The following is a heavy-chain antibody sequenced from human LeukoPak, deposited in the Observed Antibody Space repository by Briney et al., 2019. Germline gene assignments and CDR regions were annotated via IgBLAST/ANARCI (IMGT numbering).Heavy chain of an antibody. CDR2: INHSGST. D-gene: IGHD3-10*01. CDR1: GGSFSGYY. V-gene: IGHV4-34*01. Sequence: SETLSLTCAVYGGSFSGYYWSWIRQSPGKGLEWIGEINHSGSTNYNPSLKSRVTISVDTSKNQFSLKLSSVTAADTAVYYCARGPIREYYYGSGSYIFYYWGQGTLVTVSS. J-gene: IGHJ4*02. CDR3: ARGPIREYYYGSGSYIFYY.